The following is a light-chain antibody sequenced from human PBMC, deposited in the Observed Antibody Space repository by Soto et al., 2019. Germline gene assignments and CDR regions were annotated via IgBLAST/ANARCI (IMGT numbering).Light chain of an antibody. Sequence: IQMTQSPSTLSASVGDRVTITCRASQSIGSLLAWYQQKPGKAPKLLIFKASSLESEVPSRFSGSGSGTEFTLTITSLQPDDFATYYCQQYYRYPYTFGQGTKLEIK. CDR1: QSIGSL. CDR3: QQYYRYPYT. J-gene: IGKJ2*01. CDR2: KAS. V-gene: IGKV1-5*03.